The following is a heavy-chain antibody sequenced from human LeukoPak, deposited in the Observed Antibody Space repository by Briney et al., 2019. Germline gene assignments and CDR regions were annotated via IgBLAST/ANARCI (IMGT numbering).Heavy chain of an antibody. Sequence: ASVKVSCKASGYTFTSYYSHWVRQAPGQRLEWMGIINPSGGSTSYAQKFQGRVTMTRDMSTSTVYMELSSLRSEDTAVYYCARDSQYCSSGSCSPRASDIWGQGTMVTVSS. CDR2: INPSGGST. D-gene: IGHD2-15*01. CDR3: ARDSQYCSSGSCSPRASDI. J-gene: IGHJ3*02. V-gene: IGHV1-46*01. CDR1: GYTFTSYY.